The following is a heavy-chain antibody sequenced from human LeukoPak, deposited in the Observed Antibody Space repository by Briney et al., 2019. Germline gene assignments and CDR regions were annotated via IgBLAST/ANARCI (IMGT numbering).Heavy chain of an antibody. CDR2: ISYDGSNK. J-gene: IGHJ6*03. CDR3: AREGAVYYYYMDV. CDR1: GFTFSSYA. V-gene: IGHV3-30*04. Sequence: PGGSLRLSCAASGFTFSSYAMHWVRQAPGKGLEWVAVISYDGSNKYYADSVKGRFTISRDNSKNTLYLQMNSLRAEDTAVYYCAREGAVYYYYMDVWGKGTTVTISS.